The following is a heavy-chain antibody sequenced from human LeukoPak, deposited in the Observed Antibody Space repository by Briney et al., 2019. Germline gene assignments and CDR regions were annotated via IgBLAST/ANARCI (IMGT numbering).Heavy chain of an antibody. Sequence: SETLSLTCTVSGGSISSYYWSWIRQPAGKGLEWIGRIYTSGSTNYNPSLKSRVTISVDTSKNQFSLKLSSVTAADTAVYYCARHRGYDILTGDYYYYMDVWGKGTTVTISS. V-gene: IGHV4-4*07. CDR3: ARHRGYDILTGDYYYYMDV. CDR2: IYTSGST. CDR1: GGSISSYY. D-gene: IGHD3-9*01. J-gene: IGHJ6*03.